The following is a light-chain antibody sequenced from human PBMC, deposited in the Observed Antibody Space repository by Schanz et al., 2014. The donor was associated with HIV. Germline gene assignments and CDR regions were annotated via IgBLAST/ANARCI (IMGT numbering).Light chain of an antibody. CDR3: AAWDDSLKGWV. Sequence: QSVLTQPPSASGAPGQRVTISCSGSSSNFRSNAGNWHQHLPGTAPRLLIYGTDQRPSGVPDRFSGSKSGTSASLAINGLQSEDEADFYCAAWDDSLKGWVFGGGTKLTVL. CDR1: SSNFRSNA. J-gene: IGLJ3*02. V-gene: IGLV1-44*01. CDR2: GTD.